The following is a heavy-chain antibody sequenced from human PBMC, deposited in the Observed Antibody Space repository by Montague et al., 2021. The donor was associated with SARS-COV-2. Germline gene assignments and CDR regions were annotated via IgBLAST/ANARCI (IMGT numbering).Heavy chain of an antibody. J-gene: IGHJ6*02. V-gene: IGHV4-59*01. CDR3: ARGGGYYNYGLDD. Sequence: SETLSLTCTVSGGSISNYYWSWIRQPPGRGLEWIGYIYYSGRTDYSPSLKSRVTISLDTSKNQFSLKVTSVTAADTAMYYCARGGGYYNYGLDDWGPGTTATVSS. CDR2: IYYSGRT. CDR1: GGSISNYY. D-gene: IGHD3-22*01.